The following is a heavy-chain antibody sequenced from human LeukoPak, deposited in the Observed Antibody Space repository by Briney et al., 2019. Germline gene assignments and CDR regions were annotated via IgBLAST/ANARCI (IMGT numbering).Heavy chain of an antibody. CDR1: GYGLNARS. J-gene: IGHJ5*01. CDR2: INPKSGGT. V-gene: IGHV1-2*02. D-gene: IGHD6-19*01. Sequence: ASVKVSCKASGYGLNARSMHSVRQAPGQGLEWMGWINPKSGGTSYAQMFQGRVTMTRDTSISTSYMELSRLRSDDTAVYHCTRGGDGIAVAATLDWLDSWGQGTLVTVSS. CDR3: TRGGDGIAVAATLDWLDS.